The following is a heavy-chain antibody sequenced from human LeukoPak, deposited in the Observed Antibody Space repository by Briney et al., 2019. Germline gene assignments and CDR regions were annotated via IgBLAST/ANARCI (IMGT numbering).Heavy chain of an antibody. J-gene: IGHJ6*03. CDR3: ARSRGLDIHYYYYMDV. CDR2: ITSDGGRT. V-gene: IGHV3-64*01. D-gene: IGHD3-10*01. CDR1: GFTFSSYA. Sequence: GGSLRLSCAASGFTFSSYAVHWVRQAPGKGLEYVSAITSDGGRTYYANSVKGRFTISRDNSKNTLYLQMGSLRAEDMAVYYCARSRGLDIHYYYYMDVWGKGTTVTVSS.